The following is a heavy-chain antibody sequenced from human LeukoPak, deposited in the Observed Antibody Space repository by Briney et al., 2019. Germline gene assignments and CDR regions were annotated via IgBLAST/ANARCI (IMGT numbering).Heavy chain of an antibody. V-gene: IGHV1-24*01. CDR1: GYTLTELS. Sequence: ASVKVSCKVSGYTLTELSMHWVRQAPGKGLEWMGGFDPEDGETIYAQKFQGRVTMTEDTSTDTAYMELSSLRSEDTAVYCCATGHYGSGSYANWFDPWGQGTLVTVSS. J-gene: IGHJ5*02. CDR2: FDPEDGET. CDR3: ATGHYGSGSYANWFDP. D-gene: IGHD3-10*01.